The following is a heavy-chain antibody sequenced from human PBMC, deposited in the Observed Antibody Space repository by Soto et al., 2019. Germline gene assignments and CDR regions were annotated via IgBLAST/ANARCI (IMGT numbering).Heavy chain of an antibody. CDR2: INHSGST. CDR1: GGSFSGYY. V-gene: IGHV4-34*01. D-gene: IGHD6-19*01. Sequence: SETLSLTCALYGGSFSGYYWSWIRQPPGKGLEWIGEINHSGSTNYNPSLKSRVTISVDTSKNQFSLKLSSVTAADTAVYYCARGPVAGTDYYYGMDVWGQGTTVTVSS. CDR3: ARGPVAGTDYYYGMDV. J-gene: IGHJ6*02.